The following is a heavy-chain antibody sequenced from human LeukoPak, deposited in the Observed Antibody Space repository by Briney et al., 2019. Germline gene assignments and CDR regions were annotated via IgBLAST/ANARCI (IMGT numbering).Heavy chain of an antibody. CDR1: GYTFTSYG. CDR2: ISAYNGNT. V-gene: IGHV1-18*01. CDR3: ARDSGLWFGELSSNWFDP. J-gene: IGHJ5*02. Sequence: ASVKVSCKASGYTFTSYGISWVRQAPGQGLEWMGWISAYNGNTNYAQKLQGRVTMTTDTSTSTAYMELRSLRSDDTAVYYCARDSGLWFGELSSNWFDPWGQGTLVTVPS. D-gene: IGHD3-10*01.